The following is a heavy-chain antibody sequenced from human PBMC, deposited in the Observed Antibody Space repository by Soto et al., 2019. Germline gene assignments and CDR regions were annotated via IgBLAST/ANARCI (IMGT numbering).Heavy chain of an antibody. CDR3: ASSYYDSSVYYYPPYYFDC. D-gene: IGHD3-22*01. J-gene: IGHJ4*02. Sequence: QLHLQESGPGLVKPSETLSLTCTVSDGSISSTSFYWGWIRQPPGKGLEWIGTIYYSGSTYYNPSLKSRVTISVDTSKDQVSLRLSSVTAADTAVYYCASSYYDSSVYYYPPYYFDCWGQGTLVTVSS. V-gene: IGHV4-39*01. CDR2: IYYSGST. CDR1: DGSISSTSFY.